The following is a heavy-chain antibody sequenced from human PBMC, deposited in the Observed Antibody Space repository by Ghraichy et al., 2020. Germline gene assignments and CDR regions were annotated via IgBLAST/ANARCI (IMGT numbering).Heavy chain of an antibody. Sequence: GGSLRLSCEVSGFTFTSHWMHWVRQAPGKGLVWVSRINTDGSTTNYADSVKGRFTISRDNDKNTVYLQMNSLRAEDTAVYYCARAGRILTTRTRYFDLWGRGTLITVSS. J-gene: IGHJ2*01. CDR1: GFTFTSHW. D-gene: IGHD1-14*01. V-gene: IGHV3-74*01. CDR3: ARAGRILTTRTRYFDL. CDR2: INTDGSTT.